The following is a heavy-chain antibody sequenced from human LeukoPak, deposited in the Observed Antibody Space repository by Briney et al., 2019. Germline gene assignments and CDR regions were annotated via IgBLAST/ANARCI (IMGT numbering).Heavy chain of an antibody. J-gene: IGHJ4*02. Sequence: GGSLRLSCAASGFTFSSYGVHWVRQAPGKGLEWVAFIRYDGSNKYYADSVKGRFTISRDNSKNTLYLQMNSLRAEDTAVYYCASDPSLYDSSGYYFPFFDYWGQGTLVTVSS. V-gene: IGHV3-30*02. CDR2: IRYDGSNK. CDR1: GFTFSSYG. CDR3: ASDPSLYDSSGYYFPFFDY. D-gene: IGHD3-22*01.